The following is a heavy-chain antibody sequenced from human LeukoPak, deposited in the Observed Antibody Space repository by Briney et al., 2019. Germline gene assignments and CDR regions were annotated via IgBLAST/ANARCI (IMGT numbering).Heavy chain of an antibody. D-gene: IGHD6-13*01. V-gene: IGHV3-74*01. CDR2: INSDGSST. CDR3: ARAGGLIAAAGKN. Sequence: GGSLRLSCAASGFTFSSYWMHWVRQAPGKGLVWVSRINSDGSSTSYADSVKGRFTISRDNAKNTLYLQMNSLRAEDTAVYYCARAGGLIAAAGKNWGQGTLVTVSS. CDR1: GFTFSSYW. J-gene: IGHJ4*02.